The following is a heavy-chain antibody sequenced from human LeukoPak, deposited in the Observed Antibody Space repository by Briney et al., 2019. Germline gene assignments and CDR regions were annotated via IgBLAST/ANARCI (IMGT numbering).Heavy chain of an antibody. D-gene: IGHD3-22*01. V-gene: IGHV4-61*01. CDR1: GGSVSSGSYY. Sequence: SETLSLTSTVSGGSVSSGSYYWSWIRQPPRECLEWSGYIYYSGSTNYNPSLKSRVTISVDTSKNQFSLKLSSVTAADTAVYYCASPRSYYDSSGYYISWGQGTLVTVSS. CDR3: ASPRSYYDSSGYYIS. J-gene: IGHJ5*02. CDR2: IYYSGST.